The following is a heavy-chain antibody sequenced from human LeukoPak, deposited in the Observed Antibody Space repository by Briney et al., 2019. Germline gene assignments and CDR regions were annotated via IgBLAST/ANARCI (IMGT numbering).Heavy chain of an antibody. CDR1: GGSFSNYY. D-gene: IGHD1-26*01. J-gene: IGHJ6*03. CDR3: ARHPTLRGAGQIRYYYYMDV. V-gene: IGHV4-34*01. CDR2: INHSGST. Sequence: SETLSLTCAVYGGSFSNYYWSWIRQPPGKGLEWIGEINHSGSTNYNPSLKSRVTISVDTSKNQFSLKLSSVTAADTAVYYCARHPTLRGAGQIRYYYYMDVWGKGTTVTISS.